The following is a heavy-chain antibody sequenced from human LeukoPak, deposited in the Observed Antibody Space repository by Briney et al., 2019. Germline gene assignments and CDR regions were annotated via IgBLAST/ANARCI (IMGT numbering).Heavy chain of an antibody. CDR1: GFTLSSYS. V-gene: IGHV3-21*01. CDR3: ATLLEAYCGGDCYFDAFDI. D-gene: IGHD2-21*02. Sequence: GRSLRLSCAASGFTLSSYSMNWVRQAPGKGLEWVSSISSSSSYIYYADSVKGRFTISRDNAKNSLYLQMSSLRAEDTAVYYCATLLEAYCGGDCYFDAFDIWGQGTMVTVSS. CDR2: ISSSSSYI. J-gene: IGHJ3*02.